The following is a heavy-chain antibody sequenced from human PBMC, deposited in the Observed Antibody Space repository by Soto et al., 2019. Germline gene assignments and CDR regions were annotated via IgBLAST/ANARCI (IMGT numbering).Heavy chain of an antibody. CDR1: GSTFTGYY. CDR2: INPNSGGT. J-gene: IGHJ6*01. V-gene: IGHV1-2*02. D-gene: IGHD4-4*01. Sequence: GASVKVSCKASGSTFTGYYMHWVRQAPGQGLEWMGWINPNSGGTNYAQKFQGRVTMTRDTSISTAYMELSRLRSDDTAVYYCATEGGGWVDYIGNYYYGMDGCQRGTTVTVAS. CDR3: ATEGGGWVDYIGNYYYGMDG.